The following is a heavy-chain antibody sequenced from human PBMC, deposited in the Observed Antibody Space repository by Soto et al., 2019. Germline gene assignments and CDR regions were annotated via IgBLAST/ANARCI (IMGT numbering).Heavy chain of an antibody. V-gene: IGHV4-61*01. CDR2: ICSGGST. Sequence: SETLSLTCTVSADSVSSDYYCWTWIRQPPGKGLEWIGYICSGGSTNYNPSLKSRVTISLDTSRNQFSLKLTSVTAADTAVYYCARDIRGYSRAFDYWGQGMLVTVPS. J-gene: IGHJ4*02. CDR1: ADSVSSDYYC. D-gene: IGHD5-18*01. CDR3: ARDIRGYSRAFDY.